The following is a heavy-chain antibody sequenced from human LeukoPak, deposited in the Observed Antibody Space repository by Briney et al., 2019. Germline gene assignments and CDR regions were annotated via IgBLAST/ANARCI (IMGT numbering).Heavy chain of an antibody. D-gene: IGHD3-22*01. CDR3: ARDLDPYYYDSSGYYYGALFDY. CDR2: INPDSGGT. V-gene: IGHV1-2*02. J-gene: IGHJ4*02. Sequence: GASVKVSCKASGYTFTGYYMHWVRQAPGQGLEWMGWINPDSGGTNYAQKFQGRVTMTRDTSISTAYMELSRLRSDDTAVYYCARDLDPYYYDSSGYYYGALFDYWGQGTLVTVSS. CDR1: GYTFTGYY.